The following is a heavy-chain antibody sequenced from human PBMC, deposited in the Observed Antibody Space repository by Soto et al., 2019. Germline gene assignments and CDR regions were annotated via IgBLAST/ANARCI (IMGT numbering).Heavy chain of an antibody. CDR1: GFTFSTYT. V-gene: IGHV3-30*04. D-gene: IGHD3-10*01. Sequence: GGSLRLSCAASGFTFSTYTLHWVRQAPGKGLEWVSVLSYDGKNEYYGDSVKGRFTISRDNARNTVYLQMNSLRPEDTAVYYCVRDSGWRLENLLSISLEYWGQGTPVTVSS. CDR3: VRDSGWRLENLLSISLEY. J-gene: IGHJ4*02. CDR2: LSYDGKNE.